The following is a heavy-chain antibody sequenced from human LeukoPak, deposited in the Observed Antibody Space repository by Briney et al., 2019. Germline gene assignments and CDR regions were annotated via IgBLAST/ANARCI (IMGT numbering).Heavy chain of an antibody. CDR1: GYSISSGYF. CDR3: AREASPARNYYGTGP. D-gene: IGHD3-10*01. CDR2: VYYSGGT. V-gene: IGHV4-38-2*02. J-gene: IGHJ5*02. Sequence: PSETLSLTCTVSGYSISSGYFWGWIRQPPGKGLEWIGSVYYSGGTYNPSLTSRVTISVDTSKNQFSLNLSSVTAADTAVYYCAREASPARNYYGTGPWGQGTLVTVSS.